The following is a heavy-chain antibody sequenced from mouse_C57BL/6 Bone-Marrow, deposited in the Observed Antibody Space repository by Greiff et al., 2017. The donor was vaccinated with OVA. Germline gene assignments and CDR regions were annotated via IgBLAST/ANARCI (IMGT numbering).Heavy chain of an antibody. CDR2: IYPRSGNT. CDR3: ARPDGSWFAY. J-gene: IGHJ3*01. CDR1: GYTFTSYG. Sequence: QVQLQQSGAELARPGASVKLSCTASGYTFTSYGISWVKQRTGQGLEWIGEIYPRSGNTYYNEKFKGKATLTADKSSSTAYMELRSLTSEDSAVYFCARPDGSWFAYWGQGTLVTVSA. D-gene: IGHD2-3*01. V-gene: IGHV1-81*01.